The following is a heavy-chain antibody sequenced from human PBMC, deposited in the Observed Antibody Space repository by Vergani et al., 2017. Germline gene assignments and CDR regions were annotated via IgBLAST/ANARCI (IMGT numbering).Heavy chain of an antibody. Sequence: EVQLEVSGGGLVLPGRSLRLSCVASGFTSAGYAMHWVRQAPGKGLEWVSGISWNSNSIGYADSVKGRFTISRDNAKNSLYLQMNSLRVEDTAVYYCGRGSDNYNWGQGTLVTVS. V-gene: IGHV3-9*02. D-gene: IGHD5-24*01. CDR3: GRGSDNYN. J-gene: IGHJ4*02. CDR2: ISWNSNSI. CDR1: GFTSAGYA.